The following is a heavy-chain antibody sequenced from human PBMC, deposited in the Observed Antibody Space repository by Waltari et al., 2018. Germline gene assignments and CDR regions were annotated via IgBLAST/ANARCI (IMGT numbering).Heavy chain of an antibody. Sequence: VQLVESGGGLVQPGWSLSLTCAASGFTFSSYAMCWVRQVPGKGLEWVSSISGNGANTYYAAPVKGRFTISRDNSKNTLFLQMDSLRAEDTAVYYCAKALTLSSTWDMHWGQGTLVTVSS. D-gene: IGHD6-13*01. J-gene: IGHJ4*02. CDR2: ISGNGANT. V-gene: IGHV3-23*04. CDR3: AKALTLSSTWDMH. CDR1: GFTFSSYA.